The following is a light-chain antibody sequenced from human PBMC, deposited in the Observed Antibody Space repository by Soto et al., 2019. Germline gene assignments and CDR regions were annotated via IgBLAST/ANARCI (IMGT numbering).Light chain of an antibody. CDR3: FSLTTTSTHV. V-gene: IGLV2-14*01. J-gene: IGLJ1*01. CDR1: SSDIGAYDY. Sequence: QSALTQPASLSGPPGQSITISCTGTSSDIGAYDYVSWFQQHPGKAPKLMISEVNNRPSGVSNRFSGSKSGNTAYLTISGLQVEDEAEYFCFSLTTTSTHVFGNGTKLTVL. CDR2: EVN.